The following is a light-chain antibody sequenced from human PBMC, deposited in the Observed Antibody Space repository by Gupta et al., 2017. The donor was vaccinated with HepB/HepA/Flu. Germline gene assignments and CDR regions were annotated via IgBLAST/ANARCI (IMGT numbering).Light chain of an antibody. J-gene: IGKJ1*01. CDR3: QQYDNSPWT. V-gene: IGKV3-20*01. CDR2: GTS. CDR1: QSVSSSY. Sequence: EIVLTQSPGTLSLSPGESATLSCRASQSVSSSYLAWYQQKPGQAPRLLIYGTSTRATGIPDRFSGSGSGTEFTLTISRLEPEDSAVYYCQQYDNSPWTFGQGTKVEIK.